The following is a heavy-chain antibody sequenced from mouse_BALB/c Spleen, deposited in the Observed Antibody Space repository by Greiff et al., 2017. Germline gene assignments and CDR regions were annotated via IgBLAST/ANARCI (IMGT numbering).Heavy chain of an antibody. CDR2: INPNNGGT. CDR3: ARSSAYYGNHWYCDV. Sequence: VQLQQSGPELVKPGASVKIPCKASGYTFTDYNMDWVKQSHGKGLEWIGDINPNNGGTIYNQKFKGKATLTVDKSSSTAYMELRSLTSEDTAVYYCARSSAYYGNHWYCDVWGAGTTVTVSS. D-gene: IGHD2-10*01. CDR1: GYTFTDYN. V-gene: IGHV1-18*01. J-gene: IGHJ1*01.